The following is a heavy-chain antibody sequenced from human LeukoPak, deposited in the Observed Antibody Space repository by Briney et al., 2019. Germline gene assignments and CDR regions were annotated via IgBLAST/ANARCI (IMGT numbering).Heavy chain of an antibody. CDR3: AKSSRYFDWLSNPYFDY. J-gene: IGHJ4*02. V-gene: IGHV3-23*01. Sequence: GGSLRLSCAASGFTFSSYAMSWVRQAPGKGLEWVSAISGSGGSTYYADSVKGRFTISRDNSKNPLYLQMNSLRAEDTAVYYWAKSSRYFDWLSNPYFDYRGQGTLVTVSS. D-gene: IGHD3-9*01. CDR1: GFTFSSYA. CDR2: ISGSGGST.